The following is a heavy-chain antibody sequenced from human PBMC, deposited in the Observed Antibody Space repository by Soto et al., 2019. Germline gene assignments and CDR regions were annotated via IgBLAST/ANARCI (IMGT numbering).Heavy chain of an antibody. V-gene: IGHV3-23*01. Sequence: GGSLRLSCAASGFTFSSYAMSWVRQAPGKGLEWVSAISGSGGSTYYADSVKGRFTISRDNSKNTLYLQMNSLRAEDTAVYYCAKDLSLLWFGELFRYFDYWGQGTLVTVSS. CDR1: GFTFSSYA. CDR3: AKDLSLLWFGELFRYFDY. J-gene: IGHJ4*02. CDR2: ISGSGGST. D-gene: IGHD3-10*01.